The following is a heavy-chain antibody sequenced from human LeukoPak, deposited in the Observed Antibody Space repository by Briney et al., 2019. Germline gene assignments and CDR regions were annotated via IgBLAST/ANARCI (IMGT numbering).Heavy chain of an antibody. CDR2: INPSGGST. V-gene: IGHV1-46*01. D-gene: IGHD6-13*01. Sequence: ASVKVSCKASGNTFTSYYMHWVRQAPGQGLEWMGIINPSGGSTSYAQKFQGRVTMTRDTSTSTVYMELSSLRSEDTAVYYCARQAIAAAGNVNGVDYWGQGTLVTVSS. CDR3: ARQAIAAAGNVNGVDY. CDR1: GNTFTSYY. J-gene: IGHJ4*02.